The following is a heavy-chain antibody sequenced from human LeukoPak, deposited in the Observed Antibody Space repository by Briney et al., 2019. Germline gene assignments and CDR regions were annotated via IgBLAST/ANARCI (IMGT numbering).Heavy chain of an antibody. CDR1: GFLFRTYN. D-gene: IGHD1-1*01. CDR2: IRSSSNFI. J-gene: IGHJ3*02. V-gene: IGHV3-21*01. Sequence: GGSLRLSCAASGFLFRTYNMNWVRQAPGKGLEWVSSIRSSSNFIFYADSVKGRFTISRDNAKKSLYLQMNSLRAEDTAVYYCASDTTATTLPPSTFNIWGQGTMVTVSS. CDR3: ASDTTATTLPPSTFNI.